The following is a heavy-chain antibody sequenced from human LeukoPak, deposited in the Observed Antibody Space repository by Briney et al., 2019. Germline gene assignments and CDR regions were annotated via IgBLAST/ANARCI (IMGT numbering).Heavy chain of an antibody. CDR1: GYSFTSYW. J-gene: IGHJ6*02. CDR3: AGYPYYYGSGSYGMDV. Sequence: GESLKISCKGSGYSFTSYWIGWVRQMPGKGLEWMGIIYPGDSDTRYSPSFQGQVTISADKSISTAYLQWSSLKASDTAMYYCAGYPYYYGSGSYGMDVWGQGTTVTVSS. D-gene: IGHD3-10*01. V-gene: IGHV5-51*01. CDR2: IYPGDSDT.